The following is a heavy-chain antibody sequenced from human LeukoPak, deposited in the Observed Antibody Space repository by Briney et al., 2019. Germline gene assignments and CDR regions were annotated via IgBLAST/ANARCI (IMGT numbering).Heavy chain of an antibody. CDR1: GYAFTSYG. V-gene: IGHV1-18*04. Sequence: GASVKVSCKASGYAFTSYGISWVRQAPGQGLEWMGWISAYNGNTNYAQKLRGRVTMTTDTSTSTAYMELRSLRSDDTAVYYCAREQYQLARENWFDPWGQGTLVTVSS. CDR3: AREQYQLARENWFDP. D-gene: IGHD2-2*01. J-gene: IGHJ5*02. CDR2: ISAYNGNT.